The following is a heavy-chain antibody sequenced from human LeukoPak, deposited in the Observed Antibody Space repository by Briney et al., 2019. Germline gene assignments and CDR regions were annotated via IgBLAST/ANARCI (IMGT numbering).Heavy chain of an antibody. CDR1: GGSISTSNYY. V-gene: IGHV4-39*07. CDR3: ARVSTGWYHYFDS. D-gene: IGHD6-19*01. CDR2: IFYSGST. J-gene: IGHJ4*02. Sequence: SETLSLTCTVSGGSISTSNYYWGWIRQPPGKGLEWIGNIFYSGSTYYSPSLKSRVTISLDTSRNQFSLKLTSVTAADTAVYYCARVSTGWYHYFDSWGQGTLVTVSS.